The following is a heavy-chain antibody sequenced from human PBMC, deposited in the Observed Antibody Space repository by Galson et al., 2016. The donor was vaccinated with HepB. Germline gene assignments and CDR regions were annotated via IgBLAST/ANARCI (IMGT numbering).Heavy chain of an antibody. CDR3: AKHIYWEPYAFHI. V-gene: IGHV3-9*01. D-gene: IGHD1-26*01. CDR1: GFPFDDYA. Sequence: SLRLSCAASGFPFDDYAMRWVRQAPGKGLEWVSGINWNSGDIGYADSVQGRFTISRDNAKNSLYLQMNSIRAEDTAFYYFAKHIYWEPYAFHIWGQGTMVTVSS. J-gene: IGHJ3*02. CDR2: INWNSGDI.